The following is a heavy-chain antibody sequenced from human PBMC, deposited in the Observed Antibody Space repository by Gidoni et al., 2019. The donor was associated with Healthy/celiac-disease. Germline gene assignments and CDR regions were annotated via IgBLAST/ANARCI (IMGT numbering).Heavy chain of an antibody. D-gene: IGHD3-10*01. CDR3: ARDYGSGSYRWFDP. J-gene: IGHJ5*02. CDR2: IYYSGST. Sequence: VQLQESGPGLVKPSETLSLTCTASGGSIRSSYWSWIRQPPGKGLEWIGYIYYSGSTNYNPSLKSRVTISVDTSKNKFSLKLSSVTAADTAVYYCARDYGSGSYRWFDPWGQGTLVTVSS. CDR1: GGSIRSSY. V-gene: IGHV4-59*01.